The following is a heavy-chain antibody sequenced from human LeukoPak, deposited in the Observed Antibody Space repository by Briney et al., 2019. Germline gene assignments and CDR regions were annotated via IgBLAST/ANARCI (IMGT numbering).Heavy chain of an antibody. J-gene: IGHJ5*02. D-gene: IGHD2-15*01. CDR2: IYHSGST. CDR3: ASQIYCSGGSCYSGWFDP. CDR1: GGSISSSNW. V-gene: IGHV4-4*02. Sequence: SETLSLTCAVSGGSISSSNWWSWVRQPPGKGLEWIGEIYHSGSTNYNPSLKSRVTISVDTSKNQFSLKLSSVTAADTAVYYCASQIYCSGGSCYSGWFDPWGQGTLVTVSS.